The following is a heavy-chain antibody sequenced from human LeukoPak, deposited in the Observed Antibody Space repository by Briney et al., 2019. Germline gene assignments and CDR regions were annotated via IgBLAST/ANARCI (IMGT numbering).Heavy chain of an antibody. CDR3: TRDPAWNYGAYYYMDV. J-gene: IGHJ6*03. Sequence: GGSLRLSCTASGFTFGDYAMSWVRQAPGKGLEWVGFIRSKAYGGTTEYAASVKGRFTISRDDSKSIAYLQMNSLKTEDTAVYYCTRDPAWNYGAYYYMDVWGKGTTVTVSS. CDR1: GFTFGDYA. D-gene: IGHD1-7*01. V-gene: IGHV3-49*04. CDR2: IRSKAYGGTT.